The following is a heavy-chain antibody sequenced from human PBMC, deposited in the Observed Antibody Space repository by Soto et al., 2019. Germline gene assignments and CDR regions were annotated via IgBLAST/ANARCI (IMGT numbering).Heavy chain of an antibody. CDR1: GGSVSSYT. J-gene: IGHJ5*01. D-gene: IGHD3-22*01. Sequence: QVQLEQSGAEVKKPGSSVKISCKASGGSVSSYTISWVRQAPGQGLQWMGGITPLLGTVDYQQNFRGRVTITADASTSTASMELSSLRSEDTAMYYCARGPDYEIIRAWFDSWGQGTLVTVSS. CDR2: ITPLLGTV. CDR3: ARGPDYEIIRAWFDS. V-gene: IGHV1-69*01.